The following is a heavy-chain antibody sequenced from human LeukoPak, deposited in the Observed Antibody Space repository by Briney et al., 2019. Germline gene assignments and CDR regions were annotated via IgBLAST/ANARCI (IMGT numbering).Heavy chain of an antibody. CDR3: ARQNPAASGQGLDY. J-gene: IGHJ4*02. V-gene: IGHV4-59*08. CDR2: ISYSGTT. D-gene: IGHD6-13*01. CDR1: GGSISGYY. Sequence: SETLSLTCTVSGGSISGYYWSWVRQSPGKVLEWIGYISYSGTTNYSPSLKSRVTLSVDTSKNHVSLELTSVTAADTAVYYCARQNPAASGQGLDYWGQGTLVTVSS.